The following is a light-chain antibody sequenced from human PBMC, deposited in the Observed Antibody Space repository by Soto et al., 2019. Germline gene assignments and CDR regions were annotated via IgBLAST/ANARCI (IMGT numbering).Light chain of an antibody. CDR3: QRYNNWPLT. Sequence: ETVMTQSPATLSVSPGERVTLSCRASQNVSSKLAWYQQKPGQAPRLFIYGASTRATGIPGRFSGSGSWTEFTLTISSLQSEDFAVYYCQRYNNWPLTFGGGTKVDI. J-gene: IGKJ4*01. CDR2: GAS. CDR1: QNVSSK. V-gene: IGKV3-15*01.